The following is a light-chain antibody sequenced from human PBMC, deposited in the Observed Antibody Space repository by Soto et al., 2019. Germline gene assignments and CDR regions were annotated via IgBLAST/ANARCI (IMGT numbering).Light chain of an antibody. Sequence: QSALTQPASVSGSPGQSITTSCTGTSGDVGGYTYVSWYQQHPGKAPKLIIYDVSNRPSGVSNRFSGSKSGNTASLTISGLQAEDEADYYCSSYTSSSTLVFGGGTKLTVL. J-gene: IGLJ2*01. CDR3: SSYTSSSTLV. CDR2: DVS. CDR1: SGDVGGYTY. V-gene: IGLV2-14*03.